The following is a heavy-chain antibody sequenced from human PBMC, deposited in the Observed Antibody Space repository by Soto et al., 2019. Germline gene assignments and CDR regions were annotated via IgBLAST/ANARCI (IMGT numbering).Heavy chain of an antibody. V-gene: IGHV3-74*01. CDR1: GFPFSSYW. CDR3: TRGDGDRYDGNGYICRH. Sequence: EVQLVESGGGLVQPGESLTLSCAASGFPFSSYWMHWVRQAPGKGLVWVSRIKSDGSGTYYADSVQDRFTISRDNARNTLYQQMMSLRVEDTAVYFCTRGDGDRYDGNGYICRHWGQGTLVTVSS. J-gene: IGHJ4*02. D-gene: IGHD3-22*01. CDR2: IKSDGSGT.